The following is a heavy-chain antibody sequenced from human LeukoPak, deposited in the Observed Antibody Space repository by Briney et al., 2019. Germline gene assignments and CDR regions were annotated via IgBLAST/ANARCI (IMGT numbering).Heavy chain of an antibody. D-gene: IGHD3-10*01. CDR3: TTDYGSGSYFSDY. J-gene: IGHJ4*02. V-gene: IGHV3-15*01. CDR1: GFTFSSYA. Sequence: PGGSLRLSCAASGFTFSSYAMSWVRQAPGKGLEWVGRIKSKGDGGTTDYAAPVKGRFTISREDSKNTLYLQMNSLKNEDTAVYYCTTDYGSGSYFSDYWGQGTLVTVSS. CDR2: IKSKGDGGTT.